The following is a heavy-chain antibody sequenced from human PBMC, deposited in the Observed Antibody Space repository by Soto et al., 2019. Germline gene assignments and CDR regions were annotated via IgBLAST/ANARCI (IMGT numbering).Heavy chain of an antibody. CDR3: ARQGNPRYCSGGACFAVVDS. CDR1: GGSLISYY. CDR2: IYHSGST. D-gene: IGHD2-15*01. V-gene: IGHV4-59*08. Sequence: SETLSLTCSVSGGSLISYYWSWIRQPPGEGLEWVGYIYHSGSTQYNPSLESRVTMSVDSSKNQFSLKLNSVTAADTAVYYCARQGNPRYCSGGACFAVVDSWGQGTPVTVSS. J-gene: IGHJ4*02.